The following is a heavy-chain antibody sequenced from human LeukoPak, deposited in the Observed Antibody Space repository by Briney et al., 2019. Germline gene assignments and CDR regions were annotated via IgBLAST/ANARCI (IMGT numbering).Heavy chain of an antibody. V-gene: IGHV3-30*02. CDR1: GFTFSSYG. CDR2: IRGDGSNK. CDR3: AKGAYDHSNYCDN. Sequence: QPGRSLRLSCAASGFTFSSYGMHWVRQAPGKGLEWVTFIRGDGSNKYYADSVKGRFTISRDNSKNTLYLQMNSLRAEDTAVYYCAKGAYDHSNYCDNWGQGTLVTVSS. J-gene: IGHJ4*02. D-gene: IGHD4-11*01.